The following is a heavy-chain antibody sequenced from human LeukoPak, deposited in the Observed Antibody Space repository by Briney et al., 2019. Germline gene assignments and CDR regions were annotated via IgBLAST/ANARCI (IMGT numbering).Heavy chain of an antibody. CDR1: GFTFSSYS. CDR2: ISSSSSTI. CDR3: AKDLASSNLWFGELFPRPSGMDV. J-gene: IGHJ6*02. V-gene: IGHV3-48*01. D-gene: IGHD3-10*01. Sequence: GGSLRLSCAASGFTFSSYSMNWVRQAPGKGLEWVSYISSSSSTIYYADSVKGRFTISRDNAKNSLYLQMNSLRAEDTAVYYCAKDLASSNLWFGELFPRPSGMDVWGQGTTVTVSS.